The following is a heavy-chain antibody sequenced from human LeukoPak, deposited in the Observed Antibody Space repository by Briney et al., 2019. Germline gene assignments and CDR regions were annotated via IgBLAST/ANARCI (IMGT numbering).Heavy chain of an antibody. J-gene: IGHJ1*01. D-gene: IGHD1-7*01. Sequence: GGSLRLSCAASGFIFSSYGMHWVRQAPGKGLEWAAVISYDGTDKYYADSVKGRFTISRDNSNNTLYLQMNSLRAEDTAVYYCAKDRNFGGGTTAGYFHLWGQGTLVTVSS. V-gene: IGHV3-30*18. CDR2: ISYDGTDK. CDR3: AKDRNFGGGTTAGYFHL. CDR1: GFIFSSYG.